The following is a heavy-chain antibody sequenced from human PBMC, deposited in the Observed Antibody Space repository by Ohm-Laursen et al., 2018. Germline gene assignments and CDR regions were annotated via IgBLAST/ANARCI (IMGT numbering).Heavy chain of an antibody. J-gene: IGHJ5*02. CDR2: ISSSGSTI. D-gene: IGHD1-26*01. CDR1: GFTFSSYE. V-gene: IGHV3-48*03. CDR3: ARDPSSRFLSGSHFDP. Sequence: SLRLSCTASGFTFSSYEMNWVRQAPGKGLAWVSYISSSGSTIYYADSVKGRFTISRDNAKNSLYLQMNSLRAEDTAVYYCARDPSSRFLSGSHFDPWGQGTLVTVSS.